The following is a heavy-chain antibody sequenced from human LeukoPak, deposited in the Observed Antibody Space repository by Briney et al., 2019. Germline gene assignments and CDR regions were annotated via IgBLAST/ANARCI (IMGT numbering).Heavy chain of an antibody. J-gene: IGHJ4*02. CDR3: ARAGQGYCTSASCYLSLDY. CDR2: IYHSGST. Sequence: SETLSLTCTVSGFSISSDYYWGWIRQPPGKGLEWIGNIYHSGSTNYNPSLKSRVAISVDKSKNQFSLNLISVTAADTAVYYCARAGQGYCTSASCYLSLDYWGQGTLVTVSS. D-gene: IGHD2-2*01. CDR1: GFSISSDYY. V-gene: IGHV4-38-2*02.